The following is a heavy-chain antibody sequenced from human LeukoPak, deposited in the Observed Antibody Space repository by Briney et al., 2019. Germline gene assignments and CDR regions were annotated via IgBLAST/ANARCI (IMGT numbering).Heavy chain of an antibody. J-gene: IGHJ4*02. D-gene: IGHD3-22*01. Sequence: GGSLRLSCAASGFTVSTNYMTWVRQAPGKGLEWVSVIYKAGDPYNADSVKGRFSISRDNRKNMLYLQMNSLRAEDTAVYYCARRGYYDSSGYSFGHWGQGTLVTVSS. CDR2: IYKAGDP. V-gene: IGHV3-53*01. CDR1: GFTVSTNY. CDR3: ARRGYYDSSGYSFGH.